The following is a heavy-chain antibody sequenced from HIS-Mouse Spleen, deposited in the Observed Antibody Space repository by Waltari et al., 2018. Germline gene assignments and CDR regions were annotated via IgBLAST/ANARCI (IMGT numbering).Heavy chain of an antibody. CDR3: ARDQTGYDAFDI. CDR2: INPNSGGT. CDR1: GDTSTGNY. V-gene: IGHV1-2*02. D-gene: IGHD3-9*01. J-gene: IGHJ3*02. Sequence: QVQLVQSGAEVKKPGASVKVSCKASGDTSTGNYMHCVRQAPGQGLEWMGLINPNSGGTNYAQKFQGRVTMTRDTSISTAYMGLSRLRSDDTAVYYCARDQTGYDAFDIWGQGTMVTVSS.